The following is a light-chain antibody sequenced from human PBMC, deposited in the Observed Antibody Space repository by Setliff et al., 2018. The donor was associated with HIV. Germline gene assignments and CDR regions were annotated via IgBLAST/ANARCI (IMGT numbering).Light chain of an antibody. Sequence: QSALTQPASVSGSPGQSTTISCTGTSSDIGRCNLVSWYQQYPGKAPKLMIYQATKRPSGVSNRFSGSKSGNTASLTISGLQAEDEADYYCCSNTGSNTYVFGSGTKVTVL. CDR3: CSNTGSNTYV. CDR1: SSDIGRCNL. V-gene: IGLV2-23*01. CDR2: QAT. J-gene: IGLJ1*01.